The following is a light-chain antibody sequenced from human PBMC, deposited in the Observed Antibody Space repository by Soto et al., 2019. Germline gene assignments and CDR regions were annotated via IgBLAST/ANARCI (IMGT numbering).Light chain of an antibody. CDR3: QQYNNWPWT. CDR2: GAS. CDR1: QSVSNN. Sequence: EIVLTQSPGTLSLSPGERATLSCRASQSVSNNYLAWYQQKPGQAPRLLIYGASTRATGIPARFSGSGSGTEFTLTISSLQSEDSAVYYCQQYNNWPWTFGQGTKVDIK. J-gene: IGKJ1*01. V-gene: IGKV3-15*01.